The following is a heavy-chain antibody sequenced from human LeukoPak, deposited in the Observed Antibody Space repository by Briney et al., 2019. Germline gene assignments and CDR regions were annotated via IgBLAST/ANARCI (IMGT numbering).Heavy chain of an antibody. J-gene: IGHJ4*02. CDR2: INHTGST. CDR1: GGSFSGYC. D-gene: IGHD1-1*01. V-gene: IGHV4-34*01. CDR3: ARAIYKSTGTYGY. Sequence: SETLSLTRAVYGGSFSGYCWSWIRQPPGKGLEWIGEINHTGSTNHNPSLKSRVTISVDTSKNQFSLKLSSVTAADTAVYYCARAIYKSTGTYGYWGQGTLVTVSS.